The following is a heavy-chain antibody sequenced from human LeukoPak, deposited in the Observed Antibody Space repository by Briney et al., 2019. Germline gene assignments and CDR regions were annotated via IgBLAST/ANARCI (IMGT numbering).Heavy chain of an antibody. CDR2: ITSSSSYV. Sequence: PGGSLSLSCEASGFTFSNYNMNWVRQAPGQRLEWVSSITSSSSYVFYADSVKGRFTISRDNAQNSLYLQMNSLRAEDTAVYYCARALGWLPENYWGQGTLVTVSS. CDR1: GFTFSNYN. CDR3: ARALGWLPENY. V-gene: IGHV3-21*01. D-gene: IGHD5-24*01. J-gene: IGHJ4*02.